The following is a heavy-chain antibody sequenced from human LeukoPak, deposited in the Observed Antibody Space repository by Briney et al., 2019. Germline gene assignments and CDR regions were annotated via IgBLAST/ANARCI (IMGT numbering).Heavy chain of an antibody. D-gene: IGHD3-3*01. V-gene: IGHV4-30-2*01. CDR1: GGSISSGGYS. Sequence: PSQTLSLTCAVSGGSISSGGYSWSWIRQPPGKGLEWIGYIYHSGSTYYNPSLKSRVTISVDRSKNQFSLKLSSVTAADTAVYYCARGIQYYDFWSGYSYYYYYGMDVWGQGTTVTVSS. CDR2: IYHSGST. J-gene: IGHJ6*02. CDR3: ARGIQYYDFWSGYSYYYYYGMDV.